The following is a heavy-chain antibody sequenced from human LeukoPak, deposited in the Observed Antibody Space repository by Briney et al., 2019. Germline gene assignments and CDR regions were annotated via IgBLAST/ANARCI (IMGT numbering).Heavy chain of an antibody. D-gene: IGHD1-1*01. J-gene: IGHJ4*02. CDR2: INHSGST. CDR3: ARGHDWNSFGY. V-gene: IGHV4-34*01. Sequence: PSETLSLTCAVYGGSFSGYYWSWIRQPPGKGLEWIGEINHSGSTNYNPSLKSRVTISVDTSKNQFSLKLSSVTAADTAVYYCARGHDWNSFGYWGQGTLATVSS. CDR1: GGSFSGYY.